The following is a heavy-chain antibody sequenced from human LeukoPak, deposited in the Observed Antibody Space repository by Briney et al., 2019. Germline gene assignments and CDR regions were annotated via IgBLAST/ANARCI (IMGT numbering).Heavy chain of an antibody. CDR1: GFTFSSYS. Sequence: GGSPRLSCAASGFTFSSYSMNWVRQAPGKGLEWVSSISSSSSYIYYADSVKGRFTISRDNAKNSLYLQMNSLRAEDTAVYYCARENYGGNYHDAFDIWGQGTMVTVSS. CDR2: ISSSSSYI. D-gene: IGHD4-23*01. J-gene: IGHJ3*02. CDR3: ARENYGGNYHDAFDI. V-gene: IGHV3-21*01.